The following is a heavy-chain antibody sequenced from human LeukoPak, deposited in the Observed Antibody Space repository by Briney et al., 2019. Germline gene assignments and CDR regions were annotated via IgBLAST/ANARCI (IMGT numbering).Heavy chain of an antibody. CDR2: INPGVGST. CDR3: ARDRVMGGTTTCEY. V-gene: IGHV1-46*01. D-gene: IGHD1-7*01. J-gene: IGHJ4*02. Sequence: ASVKVSCKASGYTFTIYYIHWVRQAPGQGLEWMGIINPGVGSTTYAQKFQGRVTMTRDTSTSTVYMELSSLRSEDTAVYYCARDRVMGGTTTCEYWGQGTLVTVSS. CDR1: GYTFTIYY.